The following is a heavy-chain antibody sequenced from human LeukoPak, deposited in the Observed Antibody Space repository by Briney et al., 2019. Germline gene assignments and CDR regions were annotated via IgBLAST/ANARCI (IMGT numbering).Heavy chain of an antibody. CDR1: GFTFITSW. V-gene: IGHV3-7*01. Sequence: PGASLRLSCAASGFTFITSWMIWVRQAPGKGLEWVANIKHDGSEKNFVDSVKGRFTISRDYANNSLFLQINNVRDEDTATYYCAREGQYDFWSGLKWFDPWGQGTLVIVSS. CDR3: AREGQYDFWSGLKWFDP. J-gene: IGHJ5*02. CDR2: IKHDGSEK. D-gene: IGHD3-3*01.